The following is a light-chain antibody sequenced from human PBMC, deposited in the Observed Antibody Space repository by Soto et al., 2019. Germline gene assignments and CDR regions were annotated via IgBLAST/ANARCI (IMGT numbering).Light chain of an antibody. CDR3: MQRIEFPRT. CDR2: TLS. J-gene: IGKJ2*01. CDR1: QSLLDSDDGNTY. Sequence: DIVMTQTPLSLPVTPGEPASISCRSSQSLLDSDDGNTYLDWYLQKPGQSPQLLIYTLSYRASXVXDXXSGSGSGTDFTLKISRVEAEDVGVYYCMQRIEFPRTFGQGTKLEIK. V-gene: IGKV2-40*01.